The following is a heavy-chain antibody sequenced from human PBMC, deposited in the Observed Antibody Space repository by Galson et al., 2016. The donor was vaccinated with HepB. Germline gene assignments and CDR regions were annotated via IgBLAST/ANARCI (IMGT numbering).Heavy chain of an antibody. CDR2: IIPMFGTP. V-gene: IGHV1-69*13. D-gene: IGHD3-10*01. J-gene: IGHJ4*02. Sequence: SVKVSCKASGGTFSSFAINWVRQAPGQGLEWMGGIIPMFGTPHHAQKFRGRVTITADESTSTDYMELSSLRSQDTAVYFCASHTRGQYDSGRYEFNYWGQGTLVTVSS. CDR3: ASHTRGQYDSGRYEFNY. CDR1: GGTFSSFA.